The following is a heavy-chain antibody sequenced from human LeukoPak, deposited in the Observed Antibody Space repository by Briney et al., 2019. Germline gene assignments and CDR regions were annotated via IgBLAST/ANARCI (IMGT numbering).Heavy chain of an antibody. J-gene: IGHJ6*03. CDR1: GYTFTSYD. CDR2: MNPNSGNT. D-gene: IGHD3-22*01. Sequence: ASVKVPCKASGYTFTSYDINWVRQATGQGLEWMGWMNPNSGNTGYAQKFQGRVTMTRNTSISTAYMELSSLRSEDTAVYYCARVSRYYDSSGFHMDYYYYMDVWGKGTTVTVSS. CDR3: ARVSRYYDSSGFHMDYYYYMDV. V-gene: IGHV1-8*01.